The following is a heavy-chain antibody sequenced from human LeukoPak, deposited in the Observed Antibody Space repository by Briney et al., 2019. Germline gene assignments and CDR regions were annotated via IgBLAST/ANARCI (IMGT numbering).Heavy chain of an antibody. V-gene: IGHV1-46*01. J-gene: IGHJ3*02. CDR3: ARGEYSSPRSAFDI. CDR1: GYTFTSYY. D-gene: IGHD6-6*01. Sequence: ASVTVSFKASGYTFTSYYMHWVRQAPGQGLEWMGIINPSGGSTTYAQKFQGRVTMTRDMSTSTVYMELSSLRSEDTAVYSCARGEYSSPRSAFDIWGQGTMVTVSS. CDR2: INPSGGST.